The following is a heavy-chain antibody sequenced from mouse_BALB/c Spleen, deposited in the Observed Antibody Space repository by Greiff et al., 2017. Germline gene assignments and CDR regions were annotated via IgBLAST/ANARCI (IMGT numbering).Heavy chain of an antibody. V-gene: IGHV14-4*02. Sequence: EVQLQQSGAELVRSGASVKLSCTASGFNIKDYYMHWVKQRPEQGLEWIGWIDPENGYTEYAPKFQGKATMTADTASNTAYLQLSSLTSEDTAVYYCDAWGGNYFPFDYWGQGTTLTVSS. CDR2: IDPENGYT. CDR1: GFNIKDYY. CDR3: DAWGGNYFPFDY. D-gene: IGHD2-1*01. J-gene: IGHJ2*01.